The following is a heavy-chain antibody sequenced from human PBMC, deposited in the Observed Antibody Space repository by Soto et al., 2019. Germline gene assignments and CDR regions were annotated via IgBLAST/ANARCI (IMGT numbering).Heavy chain of an antibody. CDR1: GFSLSNPRMG. J-gene: IGHJ4*02. Sequence: QVSLKESGPVLVKPTETLTLTCTVSGFSLSNPRMGVSWIRQPPGKALEWLAHIFSNDDKSYSTSLKSRVTISKDTSKGQVVLTMTNMDPVDTATYYCARVYDSSGYEYWVQGTLVTVSS. V-gene: IGHV2-26*01. D-gene: IGHD3-22*01. CDR2: IFSNDDK. CDR3: ARVYDSSGYEY.